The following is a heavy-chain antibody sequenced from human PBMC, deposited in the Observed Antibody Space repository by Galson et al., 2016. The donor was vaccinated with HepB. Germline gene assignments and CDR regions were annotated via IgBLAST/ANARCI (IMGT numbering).Heavy chain of an antibody. J-gene: IGHJ6*03. Sequence: SLRLSCAASGFTFSSYAMSWVRQAPGKGLEWVSSISASSGLTYYVDSVRGRFTISRDNSRNTLYLQMNNLRAEDTAVYFCAKAPGTDYYYMDVWGKGTTVTVSS. V-gene: IGHV3-23*01. CDR3: AKAPGTDYYYMDV. CDR2: ISASSGLT. CDR1: GFTFSSYA.